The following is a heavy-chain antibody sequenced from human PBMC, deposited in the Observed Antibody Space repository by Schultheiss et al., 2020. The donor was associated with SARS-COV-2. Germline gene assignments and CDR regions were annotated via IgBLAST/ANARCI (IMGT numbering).Heavy chain of an antibody. V-gene: IGHV1-18*01. Sequence: ASVKVSCKASGYTFSDFGFAWVRQAPGQGLEWMGWISAYNGNTKNAQPLQDRVTITTDTSTSTAYMELRSLRSDDTAVYYCARGPIGAAGNWDFDYWGQGTLVTVSS. D-gene: IGHD6-13*01. CDR2: ISAYNGNT. CDR3: ARGPIGAAGNWDFDY. CDR1: GYTFSDFG. J-gene: IGHJ4*02.